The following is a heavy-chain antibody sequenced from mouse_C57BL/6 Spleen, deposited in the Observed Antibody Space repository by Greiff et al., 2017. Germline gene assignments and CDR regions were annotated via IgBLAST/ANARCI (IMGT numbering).Heavy chain of an antibody. CDR2: ISSGSSTI. D-gene: IGHD2-2*01. J-gene: IGHJ4*01. V-gene: IGHV5-17*01. CDR3: ARVMVKAMDY. CDR1: GFTFSDYG. Sequence: EVKLQESGGGLVKPGGSLKLSCAASGFTFSDYGMHWVRQAPEKGLEWVAYISSGSSTIYYADTVKGRFTISRDNAKNTLFLQMTSLRSEDTAMYYCARVMVKAMDYWGQGTSVTVSS.